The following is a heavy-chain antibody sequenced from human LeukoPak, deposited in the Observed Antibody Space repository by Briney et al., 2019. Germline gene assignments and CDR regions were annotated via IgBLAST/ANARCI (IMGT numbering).Heavy chain of an antibody. CDR3: AKFEGGTMEDY. CDR2: NDYRGNS. V-gene: IGHV4-39*07. CDR1: GGSVSSRGYY. Sequence: SETLSLTCTVSGGSVSSRGYYWGWIRQPPGKGPEWIGSNDYRGNSYYIPSLESRVTISIDTSKNQLSLRLTSVTAADTAVYYCAKFEGGTMEDYWGQGTLVTVSS. J-gene: IGHJ4*02. D-gene: IGHD1-1*01.